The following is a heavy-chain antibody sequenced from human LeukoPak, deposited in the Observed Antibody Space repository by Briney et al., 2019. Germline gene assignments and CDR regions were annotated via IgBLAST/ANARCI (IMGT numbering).Heavy chain of an antibody. D-gene: IGHD6-19*01. Sequence: GGSLRLSCAASGFTFSSYSMNWVRQAPGKGLEWVSYISSSSSTIYYADSVKGRFTISRDNVKNSLYLQMNSLRAEDTAVYYCASGIVVDGFDYWGQGTLVTVSS. V-gene: IGHV3-48*04. CDR2: ISSSSSTI. CDR1: GFTFSSYS. J-gene: IGHJ4*02. CDR3: ASGIVVDGFDY.